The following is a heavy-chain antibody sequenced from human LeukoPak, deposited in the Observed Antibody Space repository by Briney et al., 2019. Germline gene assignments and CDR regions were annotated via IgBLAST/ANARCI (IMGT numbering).Heavy chain of an antibody. V-gene: IGHV1-58*01. D-gene: IGHD1-26*01. Sequence: WIGWIVVGSGYTNYAPKFQERITITRDMSTNTVYMEMRSLRSEDTAVYYCAAEETGYSGWFDPWGQGTLVTVSS. CDR3: AAEETGYSGWFDP. J-gene: IGHJ5*02. CDR2: IVVGSGYT.